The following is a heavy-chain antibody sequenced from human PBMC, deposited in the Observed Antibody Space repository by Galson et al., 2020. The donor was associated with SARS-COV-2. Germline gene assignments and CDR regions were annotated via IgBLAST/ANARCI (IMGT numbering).Heavy chain of an antibody. J-gene: IGHJ4*02. CDR1: GGSIGTYY. CDR3: ARGQGTD. CDR2: IYQNGVT. V-gene: IGHV4-4*08. Sequence: SETLSLTCSVSGGSIGTYYWSWIRQPPGKGLEWMGYIYQNGVTNYNPSLKSRITISVDTSKNQFSLKMTSMTAADTAVYFCARGQGTDWGQGTLVTVSS. D-gene: IGHD3-10*01.